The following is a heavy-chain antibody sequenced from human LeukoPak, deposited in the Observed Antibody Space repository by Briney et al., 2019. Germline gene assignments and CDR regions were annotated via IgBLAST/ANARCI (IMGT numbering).Heavy chain of an antibody. D-gene: IGHD1-26*01. J-gene: IGHJ4*02. CDR2: VSYDGSNK. V-gene: IGHV3-30*03. CDR3: TTRPKVGATILDY. Sequence: GRSLRLSCAASGFTLRSYGMHWVRQAPGKGLEWVAVVSYDGSNKYYADSVKGRFTISRDNSKNTLYLQMNSLKTEDTAVYYCTTRPKVGATILDYWGQGTLVTVSS. CDR1: GFTLRSYG.